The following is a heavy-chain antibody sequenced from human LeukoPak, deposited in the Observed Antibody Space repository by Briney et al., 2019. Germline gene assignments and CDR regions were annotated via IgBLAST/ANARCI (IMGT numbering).Heavy chain of an antibody. J-gene: IGHJ4*02. CDR3: ARALGYCSSTSCLYDY. D-gene: IGHD2-2*01. Sequence: ASVKVSGKASGYTFTSYGISWVRQAPGQGLEWMGWISAYNGNTNYAQKLQGRVTMTTDTSTSTAYMELRSLRSDDTAVYYCARALGYCSSTSCLYDYWGQGTLVTVSS. CDR1: GYTFTSYG. CDR2: ISAYNGNT. V-gene: IGHV1-18*04.